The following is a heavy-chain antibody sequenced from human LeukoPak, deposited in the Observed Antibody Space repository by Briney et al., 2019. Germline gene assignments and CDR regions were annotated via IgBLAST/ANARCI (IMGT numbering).Heavy chain of an antibody. Sequence: QPGGSLRLSFSASGFTFSSYWMHWVRQAPGKGLVWVSRINSDGSSTSYADSVKGRFTISRDNAKNTMYLQMNSLSAEDTAVYYCARDVAARPDYWGQGTLVTVSS. CDR2: INSDGSST. V-gene: IGHV3-74*01. J-gene: IGHJ4*02. CDR1: GFTFSSYW. CDR3: ARDVAARPDY. D-gene: IGHD6-6*01.